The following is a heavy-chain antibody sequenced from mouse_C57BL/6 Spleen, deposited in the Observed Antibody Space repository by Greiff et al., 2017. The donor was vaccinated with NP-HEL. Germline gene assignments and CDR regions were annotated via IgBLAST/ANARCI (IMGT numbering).Heavy chain of an antibody. Sequence: QVQLQQPGAELVKPGASVKLSCKASGYTFTSYWMQWVKQRPGQGLEWIGEIDPSDSYTNYNQKFKGKATLTVDTSSSTAYMQLSSLTSEDSAVYYCARVYGSSYIYYYAMDYWGQGTSVTVSS. CDR1: GYTFTSYW. CDR3: ARVYGSSYIYYYAMDY. CDR2: IDPSDSYT. V-gene: IGHV1-50*01. D-gene: IGHD1-1*01. J-gene: IGHJ4*01.